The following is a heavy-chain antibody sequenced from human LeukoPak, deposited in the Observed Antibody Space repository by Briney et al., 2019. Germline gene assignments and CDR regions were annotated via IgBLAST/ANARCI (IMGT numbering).Heavy chain of an antibody. D-gene: IGHD2-2*01. J-gene: IGHJ5*02. CDR2: INSDGGST. CDR3: AREAVVVPANWFDP. V-gene: IGHV3-74*01. Sequence: PGGSLRLSCAASGFTFSSYWMHWVRQAPGKGLVWVSRINSDGGSTSYADSVKGRFTISRDNAKNTLYLQMNSLRAEDTAVYYCAREAVVVPANWFDPWGQGALVTVSS. CDR1: GFTFSSYW.